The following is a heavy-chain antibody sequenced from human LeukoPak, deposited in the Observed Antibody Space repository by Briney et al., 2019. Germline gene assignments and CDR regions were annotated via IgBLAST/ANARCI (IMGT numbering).Heavy chain of an antibody. CDR3: ARDFFLEWLLSGDY. Sequence: GGSLRLSCAASGFAFSSYWMSWVRQAPGKGLEWVANIKQDGSEKYYVDSMKGRFTISRDNAKNSLYLQMNSLRAEDTAVYYCARDFFLEWLLSGDYWGQGTLVTVSS. V-gene: IGHV3-7*01. D-gene: IGHD3-3*01. CDR2: IKQDGSEK. CDR1: GFAFSSYW. J-gene: IGHJ4*02.